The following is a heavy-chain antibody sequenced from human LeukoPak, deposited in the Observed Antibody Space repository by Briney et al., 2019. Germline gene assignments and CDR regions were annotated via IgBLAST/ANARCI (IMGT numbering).Heavy chain of an antibody. CDR3: AKGKLVPAAIIDNWFDP. J-gene: IGHJ5*02. Sequence: PGGSLRLSCAASGFTFSSYAMSWVRLAPGNGLEWVSAISGSGGSTYYADSVKGRFTISRDNSKNTLYLQMNSLRAEDTAVYYCAKGKLVPAAIIDNWFDPWGQGTLVTVSS. D-gene: IGHD2-2*01. CDR1: GFTFSSYA. CDR2: ISGSGGST. V-gene: IGHV3-23*01.